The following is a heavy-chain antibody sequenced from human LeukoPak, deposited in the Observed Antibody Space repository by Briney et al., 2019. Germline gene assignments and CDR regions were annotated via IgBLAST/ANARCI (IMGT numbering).Heavy chain of an antibody. CDR1: GYTFTSYD. Sequence: ASVKVPCKASGYTFTSYDINWVRQATGQGLEWMGWMNPNSGNTGYAQKFQGRVTMTRDTSISTAYMELSSLRSEDTAMYYCARWSGYYSRFDYWGQGTLVTVSS. CDR2: MNPNSGNT. V-gene: IGHV1-8*01. D-gene: IGHD3-3*01. J-gene: IGHJ4*02. CDR3: ARWSGYYSRFDY.